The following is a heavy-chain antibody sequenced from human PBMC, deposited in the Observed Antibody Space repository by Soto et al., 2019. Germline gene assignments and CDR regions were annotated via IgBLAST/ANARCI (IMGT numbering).Heavy chain of an antibody. D-gene: IGHD2-15*01. Sequence: GGSLRLSCAASGFTFSSYGMHWVRQAPGKGLEWVAVIWYDGSNKYYADSVKGRFTISRDNSKNTLYLQMNSLRAEDTAVYYCARGSGGSYYYGMDVWGQGTTVTVSS. V-gene: IGHV3-33*01. CDR3: ARGSGGSYYYGMDV. CDR2: IWYDGSNK. J-gene: IGHJ6*02. CDR1: GFTFSSYG.